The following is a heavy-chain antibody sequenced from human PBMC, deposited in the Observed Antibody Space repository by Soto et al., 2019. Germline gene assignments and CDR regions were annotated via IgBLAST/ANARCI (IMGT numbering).Heavy chain of an antibody. CDR3: AKDVFWSGCSYYYGMAV. CDR2: ISWNSGNI. D-gene: IGHD3-3*01. Sequence: EVQLVESGGGLVQPGRSLRLSCAASGFTFEDYAMHWVRQAPGKGLEWVSGISWNSGNIDYADSVKGRFTISRDNAKNALYLQLNSLRPEDTALYYCAKDVFWSGCSYYYGMAVWGPGTTVTVSS. J-gene: IGHJ6*02. V-gene: IGHV3-9*01. CDR1: GFTFEDYA.